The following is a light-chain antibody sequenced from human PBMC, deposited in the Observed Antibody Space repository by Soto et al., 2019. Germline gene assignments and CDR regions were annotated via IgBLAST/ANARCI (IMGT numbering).Light chain of an antibody. J-gene: IGKJ4*01. CDR1: HSLLHSNGYNY. CDR2: LGS. CDR3: SKALPTPL. Sequence: DIVMTQSPLSLPVTPGEPASISCRSSHSLLHSNGYNYLDWYLQKPGQSPQLLIYLGSNRASGVPDRFSGSGSGKDFTLKISRVEDEDVGVYYCSKALPTPLFGGGTKVEIK. V-gene: IGKV2-28*01.